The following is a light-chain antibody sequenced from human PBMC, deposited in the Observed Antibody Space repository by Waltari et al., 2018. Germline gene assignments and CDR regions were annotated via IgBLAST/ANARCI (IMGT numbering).Light chain of an antibody. CDR1: QCISTD. Sequence: IQLTQSPSSLSASVGDRVTITCRARQCISTDLAWYQQKPGRAPNLLIYAASTLQSGVPARFSGSGSGTDFTLTISSLQPEDFATYYCQQLNSHPPYTFGQGTKLEIK. V-gene: IGKV1-9*01. J-gene: IGKJ2*01. CDR3: QQLNSHPPYT. CDR2: AAS.